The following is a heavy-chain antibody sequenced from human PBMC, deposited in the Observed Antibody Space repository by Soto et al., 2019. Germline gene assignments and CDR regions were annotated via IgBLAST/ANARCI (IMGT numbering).Heavy chain of an antibody. CDR3: TTEGWVQLWLRFSYFDY. J-gene: IGHJ4*02. V-gene: IGHV3-15*01. CDR2: IKSKTDGGTT. D-gene: IGHD5-18*01. CDR1: GFTFSNAW. Sequence: GSLRLSCASSGFTFSNAWMSWVRQAPGKGLEWVGRIKSKTDGGTTDYAAPVKGRFTISRDDSKNTLYLQMNSLKTEDTAVYYCTTEGWVQLWLRFSYFDYWGQGTLVTVSS.